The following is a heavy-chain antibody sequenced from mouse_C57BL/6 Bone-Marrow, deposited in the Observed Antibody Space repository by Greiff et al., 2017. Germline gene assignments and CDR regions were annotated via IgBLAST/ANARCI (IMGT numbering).Heavy chain of an antibody. CDR1: GYTFTSYW. CDR3: ARLGPYDGFAY. D-gene: IGHD2-12*01. Sequence: QVHVKQPGAELVKPGASVKLSCKASGYTFTSYWMQWVKQRPGQGLEWIGEIDPSDSYTNYNQKLKGKATLTVDTSSSTAYMQLSSLTSEDSAVYYCARLGPYDGFAYWGQGTLVTVSA. J-gene: IGHJ3*01. V-gene: IGHV1-50*01. CDR2: IDPSDSYT.